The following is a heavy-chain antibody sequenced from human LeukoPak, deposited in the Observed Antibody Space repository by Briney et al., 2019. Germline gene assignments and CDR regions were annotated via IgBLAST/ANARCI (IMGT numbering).Heavy chain of an antibody. D-gene: IGHD2-2*01. J-gene: IGHJ5*02. Sequence: PSGTLSLTCTVSGGSMTHYFRNWIRQAPGKGLGWIGYTHTSGSPDYSRSLKSRVTISLDTSKNHFSLMLSSVTAADTAVYFCARATQRYCSGTTCFPYWFDTWGQGTLATVSS. CDR2: THTSGSP. V-gene: IGHV4-4*09. CDR3: ARATQRYCSGTTCFPYWFDT. CDR1: GGSMTHYF.